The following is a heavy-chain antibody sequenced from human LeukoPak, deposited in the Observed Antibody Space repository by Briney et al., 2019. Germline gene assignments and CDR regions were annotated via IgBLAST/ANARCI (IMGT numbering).Heavy chain of an antibody. CDR2: ISYDGNNK. J-gene: IGHJ4*02. D-gene: IGHD3-22*01. CDR3: AKTHDSSGYYYWNWAHYFDY. V-gene: IGHV3-30*18. Sequence: PGGSLRLSCAASGFTFSSYGMHWVRQAPGKGPEWVAVISYDGNNKYYADSVKGRFTISRDNSKNTLYLQMNSLRAEDTAVYYCAKTHDSSGYYYWNWAHYFDYWGQGTLVTVSS. CDR1: GFTFSSYG.